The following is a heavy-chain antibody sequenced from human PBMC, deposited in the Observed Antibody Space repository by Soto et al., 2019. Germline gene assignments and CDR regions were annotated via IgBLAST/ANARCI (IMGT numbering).Heavy chain of an antibody. CDR2: IKRKTDGGTA. CDR3: TTEAVEYCSSISCSGYMDV. D-gene: IGHD2-2*01. Sequence: EVQLVESGGGLVKPGGSLRLSCAVSGFTLGNAWMTWVRQAPGKGLEWVGRIKRKTDGGTADYAAPVKGRFTISRDDSKNTLYLQRNSLKTEDTAVYYCTTEAVEYCSSISCSGYMDVWGKGTTVTVSS. J-gene: IGHJ6*03. CDR1: GFTLGNAW. V-gene: IGHV3-15*01.